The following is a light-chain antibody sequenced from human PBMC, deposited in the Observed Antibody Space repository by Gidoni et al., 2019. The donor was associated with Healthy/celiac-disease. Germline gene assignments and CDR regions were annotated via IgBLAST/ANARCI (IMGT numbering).Light chain of an antibody. Sequence: DIQMTQSPSSLSASVGDRVAITCRASQSISSYLNWYQQKPRKAPKLLIYAASSLQSGVPSRFSGSGSGTDFTLTIRSLQPEDFATYYCQQSYSNLWTFGQGTKVEIK. CDR3: QQSYSNLWT. V-gene: IGKV1-39*01. CDR2: AAS. CDR1: QSISSY. J-gene: IGKJ1*01.